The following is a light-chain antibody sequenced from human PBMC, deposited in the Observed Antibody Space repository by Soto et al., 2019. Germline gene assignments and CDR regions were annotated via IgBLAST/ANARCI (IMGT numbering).Light chain of an antibody. CDR1: SSDVGSYDL. CDR3: CSYATTTL. J-gene: IGLJ2*01. V-gene: IGLV2-23*02. Sequence: QAASVSGSPGQSITISCTGTSSDVGSYDLVSWYQQHPGNAPKLMIYEVSKRPSGVSDRFSGSKSGNTASLTISGLQADDEADYYCCSYATTTLFGGGTQLTVL. CDR2: EVS.